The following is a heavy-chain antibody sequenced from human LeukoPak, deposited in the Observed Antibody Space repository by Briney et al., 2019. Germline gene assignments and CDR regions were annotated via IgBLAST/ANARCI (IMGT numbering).Heavy chain of an antibody. CDR2: IYPGDSDT. D-gene: IGHD6-19*01. CDR1: GYNFANYW. Sequence: GESLKISCKGSGYNFANYWIGWVRQMPGKGLEWMGVIYPGDSDTTYSPSFRGHVTMSADKSISTAFLQWSSLEASDTAIFYCAIPFFRSGRYYFDYWGQGTLVTVSS. CDR3: AIPFFRSGRYYFDY. V-gene: IGHV5-51*01. J-gene: IGHJ4*02.